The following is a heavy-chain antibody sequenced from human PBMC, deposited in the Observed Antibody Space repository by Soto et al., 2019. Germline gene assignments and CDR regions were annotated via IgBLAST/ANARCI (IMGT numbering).Heavy chain of an antibody. J-gene: IGHJ4*02. D-gene: IGHD5-18*01. CDR1: GYTFTGYY. CDR2: INPNSGGT. CDR3: VVLTMTNMDPVDTAIYYCARIGQHLALDY. V-gene: IGHV1-2*04. Sequence: ASVKVSCKASGYTFTGYYMHWVRQAPGQGLEWMGWINPNSGGTNYAQKFQGWVTMTRDTSISTAYMELSRLTISKDTSKSQVVLTMTNMDPVDTAIYYCARIGQHLALDYWGQGTLVTVSS.